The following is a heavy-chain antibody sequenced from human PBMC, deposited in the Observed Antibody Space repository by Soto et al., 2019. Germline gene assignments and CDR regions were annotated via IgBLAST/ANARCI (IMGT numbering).Heavy chain of an antibody. D-gene: IGHD6-19*01. V-gene: IGHV4-4*02. CDR1: GGSVSDTNW. CDR2: IYHSGST. Sequence: QVQLQESGPGLVEPSGTLSLTCAVSGGSVSDTNWWSWVRQPPGKGLEWIGEIYHSGSTYYNPSLKSRVTISVDKSKNQFSLRLNSVPAADTAVYFCARDRAVSARGSFDYWGQGTLVTVSS. CDR3: ARDRAVSARGSFDY. J-gene: IGHJ4*02.